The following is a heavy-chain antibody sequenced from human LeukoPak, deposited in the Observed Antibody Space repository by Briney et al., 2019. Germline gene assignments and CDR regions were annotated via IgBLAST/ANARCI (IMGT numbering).Heavy chain of an antibody. D-gene: IGHD6-13*01. Sequence: SQTLSLTCAISGDSVSSNSAAWNWIMQSPSRGLEWLGRTYYRSNWYHDYAISVKSRITINPDTSKNQFSLQLNSVTPEDTAVYYCVRDAGIGLDAFDIWGQGTMVTVSS. CDR1: GDSVSSNSAA. CDR3: VRDAGIGLDAFDI. CDR2: TYYRSNWYH. V-gene: IGHV6-1*01. J-gene: IGHJ3*02.